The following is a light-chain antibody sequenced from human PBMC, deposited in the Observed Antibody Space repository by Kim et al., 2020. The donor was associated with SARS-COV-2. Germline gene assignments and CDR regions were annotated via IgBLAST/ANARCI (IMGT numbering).Light chain of an antibody. CDR1: QSISSW. Sequence: APVGDRVTITCRASQSISSWLAWYQRKPGKAPRLLIDKASSLESGVPSRFSGSGSGTEFTLTISSLQPDDFATYYCQQYNSYPLTFGGGTKVDIK. J-gene: IGKJ4*01. V-gene: IGKV1-5*03. CDR2: KAS. CDR3: QQYNSYPLT.